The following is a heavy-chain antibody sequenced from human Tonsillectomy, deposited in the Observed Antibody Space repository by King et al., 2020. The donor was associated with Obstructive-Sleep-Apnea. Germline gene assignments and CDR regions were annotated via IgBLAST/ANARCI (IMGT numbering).Heavy chain of an antibody. CDR1: GFTFSTYG. Sequence: VQLVESGGGVVQPGRSLRLSCAASGFTFSTYGMHWVRQAPGKGLAWVAVIWYDVSNKYYADSGKGRFTISRDNSKNTLYLQMNSLRAEDTALYYCSRGEHSSSWHRDFDYWGQGTLVTVSS. D-gene: IGHD6-13*01. J-gene: IGHJ4*02. CDR2: IWYDVSNK. CDR3: SRGEHSSSWHRDFDY. V-gene: IGHV3-33*01.